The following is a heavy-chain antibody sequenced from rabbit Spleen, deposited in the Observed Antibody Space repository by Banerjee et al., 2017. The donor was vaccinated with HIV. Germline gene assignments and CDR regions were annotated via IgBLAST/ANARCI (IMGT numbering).Heavy chain of an antibody. D-gene: IGHD2-1*01. V-gene: IGHV1S40*01. CDR1: GFSFSSSYY. J-gene: IGHJ4*01. Sequence: QSLEESGGDMVKPGASLTLTCTASGFSFSSSYYICWVRQAPGKGPEWIGCIYPDGSGSTAYASWAKGRFTISKTSSTTVTLQMTSLTAADTATYFCAGGSAAMTMVITGYYLGLWGPGTLVPVS. CDR3: AGGSAAMTMVITGYYLGL. CDR2: IYPDGSGST.